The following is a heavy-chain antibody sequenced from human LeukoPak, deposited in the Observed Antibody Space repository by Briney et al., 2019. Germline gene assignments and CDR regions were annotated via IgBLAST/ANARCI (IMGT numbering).Heavy chain of an antibody. Sequence: SETLSLTCTVSGGSISSNSWNWIRQPPGKGLEWIGYIYYSGSTNYNPSLKSRVTISVDTSKNQFSLKLSSVTAADTAVYYCATNSGASSYYFDYWGQGTLVTVSS. V-gene: IGHV4-59*01. CDR3: ATNSGASSYYFDY. J-gene: IGHJ4*02. CDR1: GGSISSNS. CDR2: IYYSGST. D-gene: IGHD3-10*01.